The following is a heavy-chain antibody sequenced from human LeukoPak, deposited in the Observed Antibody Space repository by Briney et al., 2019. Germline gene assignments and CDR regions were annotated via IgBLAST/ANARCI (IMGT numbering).Heavy chain of an antibody. CDR3: ASLPGVQWELLFDY. CDR2: IYYSGST. D-gene: IGHD1-26*01. V-gene: IGHV4-39*01. Sequence: SETLSLTCTVSGGSLSSSSYYWGWIRQPPGKGLEWIGSIYYSGSTYYNPSLKSRVTISVDTSKNQFSLKLSSMTATDTAVYYCASLPGVQWELLFDYWGQGTLVTVSS. J-gene: IGHJ4*02. CDR1: GGSLSSSSYY.